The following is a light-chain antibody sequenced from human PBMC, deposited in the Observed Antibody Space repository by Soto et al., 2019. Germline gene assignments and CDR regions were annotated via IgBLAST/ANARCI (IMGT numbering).Light chain of an antibody. V-gene: IGKV1-5*01. Sequence: GKSVDVGGRASQSVSGWLAWYQQKPGEAPKLLIYDASALPRGVPSRFSGSGSGTKVTLPSSSLSPDDVVTYYYQQYEASSGTFGPGTKVDIK. CDR2: DAS. CDR1: QSVSGW. J-gene: IGKJ1*01. CDR3: QQYEASSGT.